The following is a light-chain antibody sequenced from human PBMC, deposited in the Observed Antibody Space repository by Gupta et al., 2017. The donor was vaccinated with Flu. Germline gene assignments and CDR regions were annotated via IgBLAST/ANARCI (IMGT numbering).Light chain of an antibody. Sequence: DLQMTQSPSTLSASVGDRVTITCRANQNINNWLAWYQQKPGKTPNLLIYKASSLESGVPSRFSGSGSGTEFTLTISSLQPDDFATYYCQQYNTYSRTFGQGTKVEIK. J-gene: IGKJ1*01. CDR1: QNINNW. CDR3: QQYNTYSRT. CDR2: KAS. V-gene: IGKV1-5*03.